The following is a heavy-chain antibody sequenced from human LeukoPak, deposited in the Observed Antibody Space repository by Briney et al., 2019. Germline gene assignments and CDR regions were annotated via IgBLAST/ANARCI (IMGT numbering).Heavy chain of an antibody. CDR3: ARGKGRITIFGVVDEAYGMDV. V-gene: IGHV1-18*01. CDR1: GYTFTSYG. CDR2: ISAYNGNT. J-gene: IGHJ6*02. D-gene: IGHD3-3*01. Sequence: ASVKVSCKASGYTFTSYGISWVRQAPGQGLEWMGWISAYNGNTNYAQKLQGRVTMTTDTSTSTAYMELRSLRSDDTAVYYCARGKGRITIFGVVDEAYGMDVWGQGTTVTVSS.